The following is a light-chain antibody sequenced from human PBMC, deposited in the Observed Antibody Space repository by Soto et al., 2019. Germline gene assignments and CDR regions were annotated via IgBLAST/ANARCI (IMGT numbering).Light chain of an antibody. CDR2: LGS. V-gene: IGKV2-28*01. J-gene: IGKJ3*01. CDR3: MQALQTPLAT. CDR1: QSLLHSNGYNY. Sequence: DIVMTQSPLSLPVTPGEPASISCRSSQSLLHSNGYNYLDWYLQKPGQSPQLLIYLGSNRASEVPDRFSGSGSGTDFTLKISRVEAEDVGVYYCMQALQTPLATFGPGTKVDIK.